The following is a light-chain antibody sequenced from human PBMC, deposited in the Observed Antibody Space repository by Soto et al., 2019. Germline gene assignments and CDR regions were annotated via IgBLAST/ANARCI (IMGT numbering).Light chain of an antibody. V-gene: IGKV3-20*01. J-gene: IGKJ1*01. CDR3: QQYSSSRT. Sequence: EIVMTQSPATLSVSPGSSSTLSCRASQSVSTNLAWYQQKPGQVPRVLIYGGSSRATGIPVRFSGSGSETDFTLTITRLEPEDFAVYYCQQYSSSRTFGQGTKGDIK. CDR1: QSVSTN. CDR2: GGS.